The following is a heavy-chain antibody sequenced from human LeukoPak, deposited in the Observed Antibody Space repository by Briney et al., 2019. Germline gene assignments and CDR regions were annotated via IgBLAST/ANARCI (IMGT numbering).Heavy chain of an antibody. CDR3: ARAPGGSSGWRYNWFDP. CDR1: GGSFSGYY. J-gene: IGHJ5*02. D-gene: IGHD6-19*01. V-gene: IGHV4-34*01. Sequence: KPSETLSLTCAVYGGSFSGYYWSWIRQPPGKGLEWIGEINHSGSTNYNPSLKSRVTISVDTSKNQFSLKLNSVTPEDTAVYYCARAPGGSSGWRYNWFDPWGQGTLVTVSS. CDR2: INHSGST.